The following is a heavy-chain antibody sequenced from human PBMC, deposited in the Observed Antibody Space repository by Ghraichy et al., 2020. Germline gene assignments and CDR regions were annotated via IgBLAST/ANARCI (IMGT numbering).Heavy chain of an antibody. CDR2: IKSKTDGGTT. CDR3: TFYYYDSPRPFDI. D-gene: IGHD3-22*01. CDR1: GFTFSNAW. J-gene: IGHJ3*02. Sequence: GGSLRLSCAASGFTFSNAWMSWVRQAPGKGLEWVGRIKSKTDGGTTDYAAPVKGRFTISRDDSKNTLYLQMNSLKTEDTAVYYCTFYYYDSPRPFDIWGQGTMVTVFS. V-gene: IGHV3-15*01.